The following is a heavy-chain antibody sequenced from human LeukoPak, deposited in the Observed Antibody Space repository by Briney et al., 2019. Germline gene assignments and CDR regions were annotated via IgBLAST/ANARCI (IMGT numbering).Heavy chain of an antibody. J-gene: IGHJ4*02. CDR1: GGSISSYY. CDR3: ARGGYYDSSGNHDY. Sequence: SETLSLTCTVSGGSISSYYWSWIRQPPGKGLEWIGYIYYSGSTNHNPSLKSRVTISVDTSKNQFSLKLSSVTAADTAVYYCARGGYYDSSGNHDYWGQGTLVTVSS. V-gene: IGHV4-59*01. CDR2: IYYSGST. D-gene: IGHD3-22*01.